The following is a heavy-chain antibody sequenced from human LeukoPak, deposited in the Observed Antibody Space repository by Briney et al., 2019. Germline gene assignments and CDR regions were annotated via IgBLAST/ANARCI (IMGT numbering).Heavy chain of an antibody. CDR2: INPKNGGT. CDR1: VYTFTNYY. Sequence: ASVKVSCKASVYTFTNYYIHWVRHAPGQGLEWMGWINPKNGGTKYPQNFQGRVTMTRDTSLSTAYMELSGLRFDDTAMYYCVRSSGRSKFDYWGQGTLVTVSS. V-gene: IGHV1-2*02. CDR3: VRSSGRSKFDY. D-gene: IGHD3-22*01. J-gene: IGHJ4*02.